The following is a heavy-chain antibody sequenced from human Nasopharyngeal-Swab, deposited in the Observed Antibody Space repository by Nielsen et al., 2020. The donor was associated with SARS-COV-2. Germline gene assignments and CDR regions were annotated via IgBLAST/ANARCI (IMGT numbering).Heavy chain of an antibody. CDR2: IKEDGSDK. CDR1: GFTFSNFW. D-gene: IGHD6-6*01. CDR3: ARDIATSLWYYYFYMDV. Sequence: GESLKISCAASGFTFSNFWMSWVRQAPGTGLEWVASIKEDGSDKYYVGSVKGRFTISRDNAKNSLYLQMHSLRAEDTAVYYCARDIATSLWYYYFYMDVWGKGTTVTVSS. J-gene: IGHJ6*03. V-gene: IGHV3-7*01.